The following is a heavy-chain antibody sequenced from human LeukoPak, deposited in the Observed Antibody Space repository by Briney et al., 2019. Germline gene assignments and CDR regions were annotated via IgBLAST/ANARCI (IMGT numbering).Heavy chain of an antibody. J-gene: IGHJ6*02. CDR2: ISGSSDAI. Sequence: GGSLRLSCTGSGFTFSGYSMNWVRQAPGKGLEWVSAISGSSDAIYYADSVKGRFTISRDNAKNSLYLQMNSLRAEDTALYYCAKVMTTVTTDLPYYYYGMDVWGQGTTVTVSS. CDR3: AKVMTTVTTDLPYYYYGMDV. V-gene: IGHV3-21*04. CDR1: GFTFSGYS. D-gene: IGHD4-17*01.